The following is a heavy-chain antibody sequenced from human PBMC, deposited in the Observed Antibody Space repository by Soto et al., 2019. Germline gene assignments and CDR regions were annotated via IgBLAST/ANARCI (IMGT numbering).Heavy chain of an antibody. V-gene: IGHV1-69*13. J-gene: IGHJ6*02. CDR1: GGTFSSYA. CDR2: IIPIFGTA. CDR3: ARGNRIVLVAAGTVYYGMDV. Sequence: ASVKVSCKASGGTFSSYAISWVRQAPGQGLEWMGGIIPIFGTANYAQKFQGRVTITADESTSTAYMELSSLRSEDTAVYYCARGNRIVLVAAGTVYYGMDVWGQGTTVTV. D-gene: IGHD6-13*01.